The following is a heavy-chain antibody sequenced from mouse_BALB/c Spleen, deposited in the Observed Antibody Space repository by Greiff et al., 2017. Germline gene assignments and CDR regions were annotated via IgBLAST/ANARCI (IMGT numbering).Heavy chain of an antibody. CDR3: ARGDGYGYFDY. Sequence: VQLQQSGPELVKPGASVKMSCKASGYTFTDYVISWVKQRTGQGLEWIGEIYPGSGSTYYNEKFKGKATLTADKSSNTAYMQLSSLTSEDSAVYYCARGDGYGYFDYWGQGTTLTVSS. CDR1: GYTFTDYV. D-gene: IGHD1-2*01. J-gene: IGHJ2*01. CDR2: IYPGSGST. V-gene: IGHV1-77*01.